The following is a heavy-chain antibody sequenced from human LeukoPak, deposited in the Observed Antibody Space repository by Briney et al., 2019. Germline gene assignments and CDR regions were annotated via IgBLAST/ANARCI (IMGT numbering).Heavy chain of an antibody. Sequence: ASVKLSCKVSGYTLTELSMHWVRQAPGKGLEWMGGFDPEDGETIYAQKFQGRVTMTEDTSTDTAYMELSSLRSEDTAVYYCATDLIPPPYYYDSSVVYWGQGTLVTVSS. J-gene: IGHJ4*02. CDR3: ATDLIPPPYYYDSSVVY. V-gene: IGHV1-24*01. D-gene: IGHD3-22*01. CDR2: FDPEDGET. CDR1: GYTLTELS.